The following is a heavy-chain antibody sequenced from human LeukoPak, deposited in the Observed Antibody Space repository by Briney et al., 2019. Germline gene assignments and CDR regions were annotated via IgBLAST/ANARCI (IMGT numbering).Heavy chain of an antibody. CDR2: INPNSGGT. CDR3: ARGGAAYSSSFGDY. Sequence: GASVKASCKASGYTFTGYYMHWVRQAPGQGLEWMGWINPNSGGTNYAQKFQGRVTMTRDTSTSTVYMELSSLRSEDTAVYYCARGGAAYSSSFGDYWGQGTLVTVSS. D-gene: IGHD6-13*01. V-gene: IGHV1-2*02. J-gene: IGHJ4*02. CDR1: GYTFTGYY.